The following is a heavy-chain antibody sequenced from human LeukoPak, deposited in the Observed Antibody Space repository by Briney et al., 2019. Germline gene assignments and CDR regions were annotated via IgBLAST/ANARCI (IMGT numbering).Heavy chain of an antibody. Sequence: GASVKVSCKASGYTFTAYYMHWVRQAPGQGLEWMGWINPSGGGTTYAQKFEGRVTMTRDTSTGTVYMELSSLGSEDTAVYYCARGYLAAGDYWGQGTLVTVSS. J-gene: IGHJ4*02. D-gene: IGHD6-13*01. V-gene: IGHV1-46*01. CDR3: ARGYLAAGDY. CDR1: GYTFTAYY. CDR2: INPSGGGT.